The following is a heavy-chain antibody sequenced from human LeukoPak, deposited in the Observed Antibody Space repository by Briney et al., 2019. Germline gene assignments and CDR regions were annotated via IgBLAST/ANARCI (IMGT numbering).Heavy chain of an antibody. Sequence: SETLSLTCTVSGYSISSGYYWGWIRQPPGKGLEWIGEINHSGSTNYNPSLKSRVTISVDTSKNQFSLKLSSVTAADTAVYYCARSVGATTNFDYWGQGTLVTVSS. CDR3: ARSVGATTNFDY. CDR2: INHSGST. V-gene: IGHV4-38-2*02. J-gene: IGHJ4*02. D-gene: IGHD1-26*01. CDR1: GYSISSGYY.